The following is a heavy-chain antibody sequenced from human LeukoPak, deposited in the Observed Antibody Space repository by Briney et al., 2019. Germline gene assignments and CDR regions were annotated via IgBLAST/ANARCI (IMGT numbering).Heavy chain of an antibody. J-gene: IGHJ4*02. V-gene: IGHV3-74*01. D-gene: IGHD3-3*01. Sequence: GGPVTLFCAPSGLNLSRYGMHWVRHARGKGLVKVSGINSKGRITTYADTSKCPLTISRDNAKNTLIPQMNSLRAEDTAVYYCARDYYTRFDYWGQGTLVTVSS. CDR1: GLNLSRYG. CDR3: ARDYYTRFDY. CDR2: INSKGRIT.